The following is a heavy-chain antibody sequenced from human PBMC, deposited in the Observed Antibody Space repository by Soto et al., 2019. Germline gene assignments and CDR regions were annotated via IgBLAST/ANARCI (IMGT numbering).Heavy chain of an antibody. V-gene: IGHV3-49*05. CDR2: IRSKAYGGTT. D-gene: IGHD2-15*01. CDR1: GFTFGDYA. Sequence: ESGGGLVKPGRSLRLSCTASGFTFGDYAMSWFRQAPGKGLEWVGFIRSKAYGGTTEYAASVKGRFTISRDDSKSIAYLQMNSLKTEDTAVYYCTRDQSCSGGSCVDYGMDVWGQGTTVTVSS. J-gene: IGHJ6*02. CDR3: TRDQSCSGGSCVDYGMDV.